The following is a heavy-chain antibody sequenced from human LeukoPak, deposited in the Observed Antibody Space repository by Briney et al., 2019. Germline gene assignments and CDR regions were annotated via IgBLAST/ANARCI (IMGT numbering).Heavy chain of an antibody. Sequence: LSLTCAVYGGSFSGYYWSWIRQPPGKGLEWVSIISSGSSAIFSADALKGRFTISRDNAKNTLYLQMNSLRAEDTAVYYCARDRGPPGYCSSTSCYAGPGYWGQGTLVTVSS. CDR3: ARDRGPPGYCSSTSCYAGPGY. V-gene: IGHV3-11*04. CDR1: GGSFSGYY. J-gene: IGHJ4*02. CDR2: ISSGSSAI. D-gene: IGHD2-2*01.